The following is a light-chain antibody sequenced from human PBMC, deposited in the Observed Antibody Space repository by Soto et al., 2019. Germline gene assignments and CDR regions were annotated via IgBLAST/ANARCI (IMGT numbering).Light chain of an antibody. Sequence: QSALTQPASVFGSPGQSITISCTGTSSDVGGYNFVSWYQQHPGKATKLMIYEVSNRPSGVSNRFSGSKSGNTASLTISGLQPEDESDYYCSSYKTSSTGVFGTGTKVTIL. CDR3: SSYKTSSTGV. CDR1: SSDVGGYNF. V-gene: IGLV2-14*03. J-gene: IGLJ1*01. CDR2: EVS.